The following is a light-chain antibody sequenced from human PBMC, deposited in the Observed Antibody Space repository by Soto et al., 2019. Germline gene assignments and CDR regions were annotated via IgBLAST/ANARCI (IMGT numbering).Light chain of an antibody. V-gene: IGKV3-11*01. J-gene: IGKJ5*01. Sequence: EIVMPQSPATLSVSPGERATLSCRASQSVSSDLAWYHQKPGQAPRLLIYGASTRATGIPARFSGSGSGTDFTLTISSLEPEDFAVYYCQQRSNWPPITFGQGTRLEIK. CDR2: GAS. CDR1: QSVSSD. CDR3: QQRSNWPPIT.